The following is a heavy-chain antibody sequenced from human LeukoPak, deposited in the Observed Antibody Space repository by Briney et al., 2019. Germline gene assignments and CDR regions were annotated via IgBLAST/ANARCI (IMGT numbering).Heavy chain of an antibody. Sequence: GGSLRLSCAASGFTFSSYWMSWVRQAPGKGLEWVANIKQDGSEKYYVDSVKGRFTISRDNAKNSLYLQMNSLRAEDTAVYYCARLTFGGVIASYYFDYWGQGTLVTVSS. CDR1: GFTFSSYW. CDR3: ARLTFGGVIASYYFDY. CDR2: IKQDGSEK. D-gene: IGHD3-16*02. J-gene: IGHJ4*02. V-gene: IGHV3-7*01.